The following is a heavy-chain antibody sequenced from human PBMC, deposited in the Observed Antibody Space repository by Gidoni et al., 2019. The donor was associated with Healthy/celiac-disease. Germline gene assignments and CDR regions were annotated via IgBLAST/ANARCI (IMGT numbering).Heavy chain of an antibody. CDR3: ARDRLGVVGGVNYFDY. Sequence: TNYNPSLKSRVTMSVDTSKNQFSLKLSSVTAADTAGYYCARDRLGVVGGVNYFDYWGQGTLVTVSS. CDR2: T. D-gene: IGHD3-16*01. J-gene: IGHJ4*02. V-gene: IGHV4-4*07.